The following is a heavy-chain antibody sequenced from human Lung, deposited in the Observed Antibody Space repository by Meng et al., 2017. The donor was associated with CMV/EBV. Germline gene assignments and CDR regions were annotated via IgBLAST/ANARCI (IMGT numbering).Heavy chain of an antibody. CDR1: AFTIDSYR. Sequence: GGSLRLSCAASAFTIDSYRMHWVRQAPGKGLEWVALISSDGTNKQYAYSVKGRFTISRDNSRNTFYLEMPILRGGDTALYFCARAIHRNDCGDYVDAIDVWGRGTMVXVSS. CDR3: ARAIHRNDCGDYVDAIDV. V-gene: IGHV3-30*03. D-gene: IGHD4-17*01. CDR2: ISSDGTNK. J-gene: IGHJ3*01.